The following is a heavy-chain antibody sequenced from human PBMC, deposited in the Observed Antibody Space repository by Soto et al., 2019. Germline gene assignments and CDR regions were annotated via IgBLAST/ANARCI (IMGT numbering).Heavy chain of an antibody. D-gene: IGHD1-7*01. J-gene: IGHJ6*02. Sequence: GASVKVSCKASGYTFTGYYMHWVRQAPGQGLEWMGWINPNSGGTNYAQKFQGWVTMTRDTSISTAYMELSRLRSDDTAVYYCAKGYNMGIWNYRSYYYYGMAVWGQGTTVTVSS. CDR1: GYTFTGYY. V-gene: IGHV1-2*04. CDR2: INPNSGGT. CDR3: AKGYNMGIWNYRSYYYYGMAV.